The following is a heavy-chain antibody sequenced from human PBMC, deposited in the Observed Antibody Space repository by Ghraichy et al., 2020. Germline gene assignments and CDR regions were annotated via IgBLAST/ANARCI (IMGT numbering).Heavy chain of an antibody. CDR2: INHSGST. J-gene: IGHJ4*02. CDR3: ARGPPRVAVAFGDFDY. CDR1: GGSFSGYY. V-gene: IGHV4-34*01. D-gene: IGHD6-19*01. Sequence: SETLSLTCAVYGGSFSGYYWSWIRQPPGKGLEWIGEINHSGSTNYNPSLKSRVTISVDTSKNQFSLKLSSVTAADTAVYYCARGPPRVAVAFGDFDYWGQGTLVTVSS.